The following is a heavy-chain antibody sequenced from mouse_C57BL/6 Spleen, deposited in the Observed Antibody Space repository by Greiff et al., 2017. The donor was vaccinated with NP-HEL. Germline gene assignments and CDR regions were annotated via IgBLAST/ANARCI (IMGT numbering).Heavy chain of an antibody. Sequence: QVHVKQSGAELVKPGASVKMSCKASGYTFTSYWITWVKQRPGQGLEWIGDIYPGSGSTNYNEKFKSKATLTVDTSSSTAYMQLSSLTSEDSAVYYCARYTTVVATRAMDYWGQGTSVTVSS. V-gene: IGHV1-55*01. J-gene: IGHJ4*01. CDR2: IYPGSGST. CDR1: GYTFTSYW. D-gene: IGHD1-1*01. CDR3: ARYTTVVATRAMDY.